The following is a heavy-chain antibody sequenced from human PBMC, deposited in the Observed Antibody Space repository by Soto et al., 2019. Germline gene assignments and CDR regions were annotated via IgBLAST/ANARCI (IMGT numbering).Heavy chain of an antibody. CDR3: ARSPRYSSSLSLYYYMDV. CDR2: INHSGST. CDR1: GGSFSGYY. Sequence: SETLSLTCAVYGGSFSGYYWSWIRQPPGKGLEWIGEINHSGSTNYNPSLKSRVTISVDTSKNQFSLKLSSVTAADTAVYYCARSPRYSSSLSLYYYMDVWGKGTTVTVSS. D-gene: IGHD6-6*01. J-gene: IGHJ6*03. V-gene: IGHV4-34*01.